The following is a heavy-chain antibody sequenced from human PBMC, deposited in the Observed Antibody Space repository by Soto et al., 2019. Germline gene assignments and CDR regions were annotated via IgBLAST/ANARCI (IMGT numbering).Heavy chain of an antibody. CDR3: GRDFEDFDNHKFYYGMSV. D-gene: IGHD1-20*01. CDR1: GFTFSDYG. Sequence: GESLKISCVTSGFTFSDYGFHWVRQAPGKGLDWVAMISFDGNKINYAESVRGRFTISRDPSKNTLYLQMTSLTAEDAAVYYCGRDFEDFDNHKFYYGMSVWGQGTRVTLSS. V-gene: IGHV3-33*05. J-gene: IGHJ6*02. CDR2: ISFDGNKI.